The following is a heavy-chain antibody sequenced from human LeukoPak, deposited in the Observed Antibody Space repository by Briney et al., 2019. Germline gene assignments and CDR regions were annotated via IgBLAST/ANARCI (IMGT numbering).Heavy chain of an antibody. D-gene: IGHD1-1*01. CDR2: IYYSGST. Sequence: PSETLSLTCTVSGGSISSSSYYWGWIRQPPGKGLEWIGSIYYSGSTYYNPSLKSRVTISVDTSKNQFSLKLSSVTAADTAVYYCARGRYMWIPRTEFDYWGQGTLVTVSS. J-gene: IGHJ4*02. CDR1: GGSISSSSYY. V-gene: IGHV4-39*07. CDR3: ARGRYMWIPRTEFDY.